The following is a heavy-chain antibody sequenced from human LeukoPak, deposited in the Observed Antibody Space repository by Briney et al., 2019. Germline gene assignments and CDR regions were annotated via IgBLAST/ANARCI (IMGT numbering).Heavy chain of an antibody. D-gene: IGHD3/OR15-3a*01. CDR1: GFTCSIYS. V-gene: IGHV3-21*01. CDR2: ISSSSSYI. J-gene: IGHJ4*02. Sequence: WSYLRLSCSASGFTCSIYSMNFVRQAPGMGREWVSSISSSSSYIYYADQVKGRFTISRDNAKNSLYLHMKRISVEESALSYCARDWRFWTFDYWGQGTLVTVSS. CDR3: ARDWRFWTFDY.